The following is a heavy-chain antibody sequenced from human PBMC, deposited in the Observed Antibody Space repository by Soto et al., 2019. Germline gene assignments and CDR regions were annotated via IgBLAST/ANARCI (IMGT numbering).Heavy chain of an antibody. J-gene: IGHJ4*02. Sequence: SETLSLTCTVSGASISSYYWSWIRQPAGKRLEWIGRIYNDGNTNYNPSLKSRVTISVDTSKNQFSLKLSSVTAADTAVYYCASLVEMATITPFDYWGQGTLVTVSS. CDR2: IYNDGNT. V-gene: IGHV4-4*07. CDR3: ASLVEMATITPFDY. D-gene: IGHD5-12*01. CDR1: GASISSYY.